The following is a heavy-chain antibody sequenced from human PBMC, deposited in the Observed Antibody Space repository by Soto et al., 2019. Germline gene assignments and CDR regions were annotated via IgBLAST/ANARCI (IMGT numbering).Heavy chain of an antibody. Sequence: QVQLVESGGGVVQPGRSLRLSCAASGFTFSSYGMHWVRQAPGKGLEWVAVIWYDGSNKYYADSVKGRFTISRDNSKNTLSLQKDSLRGEDTAVYFCARDKGDVILWFGELLGGFDYWGQGTLVTVSS. CDR3: ARDKGDVILWFGELLGGFDY. CDR1: GFTFSSYG. J-gene: IGHJ4*02. CDR2: IWYDGSNK. V-gene: IGHV3-33*01. D-gene: IGHD3-10*01.